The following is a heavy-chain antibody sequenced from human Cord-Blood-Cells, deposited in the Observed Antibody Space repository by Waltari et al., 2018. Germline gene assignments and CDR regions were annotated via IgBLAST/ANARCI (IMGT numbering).Heavy chain of an antibody. CDR3: AKDASGRPDY. CDR2: ISYDGSNK. Sequence: QVQLVESGGGMVQPGRSLRLSCAASGFTFSSYGMHWVRQAPGKGLEWVAVISYDGSNKYYADSVKGRFTISRDNSKNTLYLQMNSLRAEDTAVYYCAKDASGRPDYWGQGTLVTVSS. J-gene: IGHJ4*02. D-gene: IGHD2-15*01. V-gene: IGHV3-30*18. CDR1: GFTFSSYG.